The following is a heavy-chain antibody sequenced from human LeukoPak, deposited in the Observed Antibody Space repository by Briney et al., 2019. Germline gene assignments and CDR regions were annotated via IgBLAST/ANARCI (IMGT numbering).Heavy chain of an antibody. V-gene: IGHV3-30*18. Sequence: GRSRTLAWPAYGLTFSNFGMHWDRHAAGRVLEWVAVILSDGSDNYYGDFVKGRFTISRDNSKNTLYLQMNRLRAEDTAVYYCAKSKRGYSGGWYEYYFDYWGQGTLVTVSS. D-gene: IGHD6-19*01. J-gene: IGHJ4*02. CDR3: AKSKRGYSGGWYEYYFDY. CDR1: GLTFSNFG. CDR2: ILSDGSDN.